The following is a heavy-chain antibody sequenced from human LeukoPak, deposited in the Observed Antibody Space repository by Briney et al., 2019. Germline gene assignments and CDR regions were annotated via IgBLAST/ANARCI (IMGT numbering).Heavy chain of an antibody. Sequence: GGSLRLSCAASGFTFSNFWMSWIRQVPGKGLEWVAHIKTDGSEKYYVDSVKGRFTISRDNPKKPLYLQMNSLSVEDTAVYYCTGIFYGGQGPRVPVSS. J-gene: IGHJ4*02. CDR2: IKTDGSEK. V-gene: IGHV3-7*01. CDR3: TGIFY. D-gene: IGHD3-9*01. CDR1: GFTFSNFW.